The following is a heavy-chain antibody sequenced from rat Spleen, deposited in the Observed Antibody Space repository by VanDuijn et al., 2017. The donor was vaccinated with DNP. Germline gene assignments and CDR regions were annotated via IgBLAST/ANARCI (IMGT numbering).Heavy chain of an antibody. J-gene: IGHJ2*01. Sequence: EVKLVESGGDLVQPGRSLKLSCVASGFTFNNYWMTWIRQVPGKGLEWVASITSSGGSTYYPDSVKGRFTISRDNATNTLYLQMNSLRSEDTASYYCATGSFDYWGQGVMVTVSS. CDR3: ATGSFDY. V-gene: IGHV5-31*01. CDR1: GFTFNNYW. D-gene: IGHD5-1*01. CDR2: ITSSGGST.